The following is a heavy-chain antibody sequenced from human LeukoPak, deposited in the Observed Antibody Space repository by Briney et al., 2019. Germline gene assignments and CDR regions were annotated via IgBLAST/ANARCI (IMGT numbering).Heavy chain of an antibody. V-gene: IGHV1-2*02. CDR2: INSNTGGT. D-gene: IGHD2-2*01. J-gene: IGHJ4*02. CDR1: GYTFTHYF. CDR3: ARDLGITCISTSCPPDY. Sequence: GASVKVSCTASGYTFTHYFVHWLRQAPGQGLEWMGWINSNTGGTNYVQKFQGRVTMTRDTSISTLYMELSSLRSDDTAVYYCARDLGITCISTSCPPDYWGQGTLVTVSS.